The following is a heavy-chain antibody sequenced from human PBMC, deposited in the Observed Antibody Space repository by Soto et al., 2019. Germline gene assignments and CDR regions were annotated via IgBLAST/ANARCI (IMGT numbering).Heavy chain of an antibody. CDR3: ARDPGYYGSGSYYYFDY. Sequence: SETLSLTCTVSGGSISSYYWSWIRQPPGKGLEWIGYIYYSGSTNYNPSLKSRVTISVDTSKNQFSLKLSSVTAADTAVYYCARDPGYYGSGSYYYFDYWGQGTLVTVSS. CDR2: IYYSGST. CDR1: GGSISSYY. D-gene: IGHD3-10*01. V-gene: IGHV4-59*13. J-gene: IGHJ4*02.